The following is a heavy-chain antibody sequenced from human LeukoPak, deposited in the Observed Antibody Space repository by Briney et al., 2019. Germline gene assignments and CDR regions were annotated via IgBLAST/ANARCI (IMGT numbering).Heavy chain of an antibody. CDR3: ARVGAARPYYYYYMDV. CDR2: ISWNSGSI. V-gene: IGHV3-9*01. D-gene: IGHD6-6*01. Sequence: GGSLRLSCAASGFTFDDYAMHWVRQAPGKGLEWVSGISWNSGSIGYADSVKGRFTISRDNSKNTLYLQMNSLRAEDTAVYYCARVGAARPYYYYYMDVWGKGTTVTVSS. J-gene: IGHJ6*03. CDR1: GFTFDDYA.